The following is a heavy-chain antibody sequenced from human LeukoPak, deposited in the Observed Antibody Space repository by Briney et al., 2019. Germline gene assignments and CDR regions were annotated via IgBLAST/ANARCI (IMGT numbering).Heavy chain of an antibody. V-gene: IGHV3-48*04. Sequence: PGGSLRLSCAASGFNFIVYRMNWVRQAPGKGLEWLSYLSPSSTTIYYADSVKGRFTVSRDNAKNSLYLQMNSLRAEDTAVYYCAGSDGYTGYYYGMDVWGQGTTVTVSS. CDR3: AGSDGYTGYYYGMDV. J-gene: IGHJ6*02. D-gene: IGHD5-24*01. CDR2: LSPSSTTI. CDR1: GFNFIVYR.